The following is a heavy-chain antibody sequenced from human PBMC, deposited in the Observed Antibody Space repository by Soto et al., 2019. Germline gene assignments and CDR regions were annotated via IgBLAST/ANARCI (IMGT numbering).Heavy chain of an antibody. V-gene: IGHV5-51*01. CDR3: ARRGTLSGRDAFDV. D-gene: IGHD5-12*01. Sequence: PGESLKISCRGSGYYSTSYWIAWVRQMSGKGLEWLGSVYVSDSETKYSPSFQGQVTISADKSTNTAYLHWSSLKASDTAMYYCARRGTLSGRDAFDVWGEGTMVTVS. J-gene: IGHJ3*01. CDR1: GYYSTSYW. CDR2: VYVSDSET.